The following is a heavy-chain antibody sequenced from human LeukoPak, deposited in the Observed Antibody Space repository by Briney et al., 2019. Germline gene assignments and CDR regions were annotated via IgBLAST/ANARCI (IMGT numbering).Heavy chain of an antibody. J-gene: IGHJ4*02. CDR1: GFTFSSYD. Sequence: GGSLGLSCAASGFTFSSYDMSWVRQVPGKGLEWVSAIIPSGGSTYYADSVKGRFTISSDNSKNTLYLQMNSLRAEDTAVYYWGRDRGGGFDYWGQGTLVTVSS. D-gene: IGHD3-10*01. CDR3: GRDRGGGFDY. V-gene: IGHV3-23*01. CDR2: IIPSGGST.